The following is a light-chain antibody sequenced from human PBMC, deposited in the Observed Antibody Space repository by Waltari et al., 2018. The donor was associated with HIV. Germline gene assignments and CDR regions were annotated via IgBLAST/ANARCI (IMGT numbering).Light chain of an antibody. CDR3: QQYDSLPIT. V-gene: IGKV1-16*01. CDR2: AAS. J-gene: IGKJ5*01. Sequence: DIQMTQSPSSLSASVGGIVTISCRASQDISKYLAWFQQKPGKAPRSLVYAASSLQTGVPARFSGSGSGTDFTLTISSLQPEDFATYYCQQYDSLPITFGQGTRLDIK. CDR1: QDISKY.